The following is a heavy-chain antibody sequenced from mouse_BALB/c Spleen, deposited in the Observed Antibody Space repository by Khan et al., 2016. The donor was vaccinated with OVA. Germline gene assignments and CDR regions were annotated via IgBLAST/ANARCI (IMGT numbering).Heavy chain of an antibody. CDR3: ARGYCMYGSWFAY. V-gene: IGHV9-3*02. Sequence: QIQLVQSGPELKKPGETVRISCKASGYTFTNYGMNWVKQAPGKGLKWMGWINTNTGEPTFAEEFKERFAFSLETSASTAYLQINNLQHEDTATXSCARGYCMYGSWFAYWGQGTLVTVSA. J-gene: IGHJ3*01. D-gene: IGHD1-2*01. CDR2: INTNTGEP. CDR1: GYTFTNYG.